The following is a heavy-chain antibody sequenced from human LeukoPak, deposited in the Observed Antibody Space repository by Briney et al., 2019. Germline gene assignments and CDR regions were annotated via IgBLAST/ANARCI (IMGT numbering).Heavy chain of an antibody. Sequence: SGGSLRLSCAASGFTFSSYAMSWVRQAPGKGLEWVSAISGSGGSTYYADSVKGRFTISRDNSKNTLYLQMNSLRAEDTAVYYCAKGGWSDDAFDIWGQGTMVTVSS. D-gene: IGHD2-15*01. CDR2: ISGSGGST. CDR3: AKGGWSDDAFDI. V-gene: IGHV3-23*01. J-gene: IGHJ3*02. CDR1: GFTFSSYA.